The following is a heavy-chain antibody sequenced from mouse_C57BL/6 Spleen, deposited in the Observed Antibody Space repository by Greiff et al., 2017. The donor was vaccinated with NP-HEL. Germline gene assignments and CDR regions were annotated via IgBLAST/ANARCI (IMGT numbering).Heavy chain of an antibody. CDR2: IYPGDGDT. CDR1: GYAFSSSW. CDR3: ARDYYSNPRYFDV. Sequence: QVQLQQSGPELVKPGASVKISCKASGYAFSSSWMNWVKQRPGKGLEWIGRIYPGDGDTKYNGKFKGKATLTADKSSSTAYMQLSSLTSEDSAVYFCARDYYSNPRYFDVWGTGTTVTVSS. V-gene: IGHV1-82*01. J-gene: IGHJ1*03. D-gene: IGHD2-5*01.